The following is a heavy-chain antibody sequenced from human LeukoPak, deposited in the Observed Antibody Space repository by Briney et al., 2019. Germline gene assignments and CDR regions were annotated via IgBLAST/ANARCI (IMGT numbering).Heavy chain of an antibody. Sequence: PSETLPLTCAVSGGSISSGGYSWSWIRQPPGKGLEWIGYIYHSGSTYYNPSLKSRVTISVDRSKNQFSLKLSSVTAADTAVYYCARAPSLHAFDIWGQGTMVTVSS. CDR1: GGSISSGGYS. CDR3: ARAPSLHAFDI. CDR2: IYHSGST. J-gene: IGHJ3*02. V-gene: IGHV4-30-2*01.